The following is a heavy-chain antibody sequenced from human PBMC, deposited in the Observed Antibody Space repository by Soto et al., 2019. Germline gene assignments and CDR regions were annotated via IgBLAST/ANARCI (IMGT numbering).Heavy chain of an antibody. D-gene: IGHD3-22*01. CDR1: VFTFSSYS. J-gene: IGHJ3*02. CDR3: VKSYYYYDSSGYPSGGAFDI. Sequence: GGSLRLSCSASVFTFSSYSMSWVRQAPGKGLEWVSGFRTGGDDGTTYYADSVKGRFTISRDNSKNTLYLQMSSLKAEDTAVYYCVKSYYYYDSSGYPSGGAFDIWGQGKMVTGS. V-gene: IGHV3-23*01. CDR2: FRTGGDDGTT.